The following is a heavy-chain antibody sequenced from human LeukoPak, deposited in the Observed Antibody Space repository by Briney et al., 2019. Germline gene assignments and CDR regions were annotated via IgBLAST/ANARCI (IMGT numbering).Heavy chain of an antibody. D-gene: IGHD3-16*01. Sequence: PGGSLRLSCVASGFSFNTFALTWVRQAPGKGLEWVSTISDYPHYADSVRGRFTISRDNSRKTVFLQMNSLTPEDAAIYYCTKDSQGSYDGFWYGTYGMDVWGQGTTVTVSS. J-gene: IGHJ6*02. CDR2: ISDYP. CDR1: GFSFNTFA. V-gene: IGHV3-23*05. CDR3: TKDSQGSYDGFWYGTYGMDV.